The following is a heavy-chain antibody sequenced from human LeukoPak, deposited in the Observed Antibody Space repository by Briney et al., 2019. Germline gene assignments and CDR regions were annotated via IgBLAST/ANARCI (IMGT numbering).Heavy chain of an antibody. CDR1: GFTFRTYA. Sequence: GGSLRLSCETSGFTFRTYAMNWVRQAPGKGLEWDSSMGGSGTSIYYADSVKGRFTISRDNAKNSLYLRMNSLRVDDTAVYYCAREEPGDLGQAFHYWGQGTLVTVSS. J-gene: IGHJ4*02. V-gene: IGHV3-21*01. D-gene: IGHD7-27*01. CDR3: AREEPGDLGQAFHY. CDR2: MGGSGTSI.